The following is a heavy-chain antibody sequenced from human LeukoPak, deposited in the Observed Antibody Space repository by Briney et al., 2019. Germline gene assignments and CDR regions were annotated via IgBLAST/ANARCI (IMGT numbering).Heavy chain of an antibody. Sequence: GGSRRLSCAASGFTFSSYEMSWVRHAPGKGLGWVSYISSSGSTIYYADSVKGRFTISRDNAKNSLYLQITSLRAEDTAVYYCAELGITMIGGVWGKGTTVTISS. CDR2: ISSSGSTI. J-gene: IGHJ6*04. CDR1: GFTFSSYE. V-gene: IGHV3-48*03. CDR3: AELGITMIGGV. D-gene: IGHD3-10*02.